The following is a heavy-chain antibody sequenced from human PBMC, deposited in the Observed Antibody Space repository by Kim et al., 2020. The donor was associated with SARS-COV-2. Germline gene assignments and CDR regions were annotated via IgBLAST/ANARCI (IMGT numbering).Heavy chain of an antibody. CDR3: AKHRMIVVVGSFDY. D-gene: IGHD3-22*01. Sequence: ANSVKGRFTNYRDNSKNTLYLQMNSLRAEDTAVYYCAKHRMIVVVGSFDYWGQGTLVTVSS. J-gene: IGHJ4*02. V-gene: IGHV3-23*01.